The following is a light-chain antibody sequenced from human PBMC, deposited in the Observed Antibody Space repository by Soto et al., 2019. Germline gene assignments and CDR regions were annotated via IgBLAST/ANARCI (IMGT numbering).Light chain of an antibody. J-gene: IGLJ2*01. V-gene: IGLV2-23*01. CDR2: EGS. CDR3: CSYAGSSTPHVV. CDR1: SSDVGSYNL. Sequence: QSVLTQPASASGSPGQSITISCTGTSSDVGSYNLVSWYQQHPGKAPKLMIYEGSKRPSGVSNRFSGSKSGNTASLTISGLQAEDEADYYCCSYAGSSTPHVVFGGGTKLTVL.